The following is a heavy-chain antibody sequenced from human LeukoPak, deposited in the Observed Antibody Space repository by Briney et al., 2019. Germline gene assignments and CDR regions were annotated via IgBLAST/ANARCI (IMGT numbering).Heavy chain of an antibody. CDR3: ARGVVIIAANRSVWFDP. V-gene: IGHV1-18*01. J-gene: IGHJ5*02. CDR1: GYTFTSYG. D-gene: IGHD2-15*01. Sequence: GASVKVSCKASGYTFTSYGIGWVRQAPGQGLEWMRWISAYNGNTNYAQKLQGRVTLTTDTSTSTAYMELYSVTSEDTAVYYCARGVVIIAANRSVWFDPWGQGTLVTVSS. CDR2: ISAYNGNT.